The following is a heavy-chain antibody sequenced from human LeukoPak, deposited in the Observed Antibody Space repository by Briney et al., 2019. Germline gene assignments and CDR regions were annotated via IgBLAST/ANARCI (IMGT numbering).Heavy chain of an antibody. Sequence: SETLSLTCTVSGASVSSYYWSWIRQAPGKGLEWIGYIFYRGTTDHSPSLNRRVTLSVDTSKNQFSLQLSSLTAADTAVYYCARGLVIRQDDAFDIWGHGTMVTVSS. D-gene: IGHD3-9*01. V-gene: IGHV4-59*02. CDR3: ARGLVIRQDDAFDI. CDR2: IFYRGTT. J-gene: IGHJ3*02. CDR1: GASVSSYY.